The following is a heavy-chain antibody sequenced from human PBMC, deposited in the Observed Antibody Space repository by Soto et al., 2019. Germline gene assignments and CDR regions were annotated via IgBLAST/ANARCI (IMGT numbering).Heavy chain of an antibody. J-gene: IGHJ6*03. CDR2: MIPNSGNL. Sequence: QVQLVQSGAEVKKPGASVKVSCKASGYTFTSYAINWVRQAAGQGLEWMGWMIPNSGNLHYAQKFQGRVTMTRNTSKDTAYMELSSLTSEDTAVYFCARGGLWFGEPPMDVWGKGTTVTVSS. V-gene: IGHV1-8*01. CDR1: GYTFTSYA. D-gene: IGHD3-10*01. CDR3: ARGGLWFGEPPMDV.